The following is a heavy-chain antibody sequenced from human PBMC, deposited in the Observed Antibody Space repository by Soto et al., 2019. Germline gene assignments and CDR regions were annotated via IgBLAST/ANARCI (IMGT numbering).Heavy chain of an antibody. J-gene: IGHJ4*02. D-gene: IGHD3-10*01. CDR1: GDSISSTHW. V-gene: IGHV4-4*02. CDR2: IYHSGST. Sequence: SETLSLTCVVSGDSISSTHWWTWVRQPPGKGLEWIGEIYHSGSTKYNPSLKSRVTISVDKSKNQFSLKLSSVTAADTAVYYCARVKASGVNFDYWGQGTLVTVSS. CDR3: ARVKASGVNFDY.